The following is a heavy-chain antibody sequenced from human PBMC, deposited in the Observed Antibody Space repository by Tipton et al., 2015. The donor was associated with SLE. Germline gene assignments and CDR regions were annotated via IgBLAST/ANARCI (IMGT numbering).Heavy chain of an antibody. Sequence: SLRLSCAASGLTFSSYSMNWVRQAPGKGLEWVGRIKSKTYGGTTDYAAPVKGRFTISREDSKNTLYLQMNSLKTEDTAVYYCTTRHYDSSGYFDAFDIWGQGTRVTVSS. D-gene: IGHD3-22*01. CDR3: TTRHYDSSGYFDAFDI. V-gene: IGHV3-15*01. J-gene: IGHJ3*02. CDR1: GLTFSSYS. CDR2: IKSKTYGGTT.